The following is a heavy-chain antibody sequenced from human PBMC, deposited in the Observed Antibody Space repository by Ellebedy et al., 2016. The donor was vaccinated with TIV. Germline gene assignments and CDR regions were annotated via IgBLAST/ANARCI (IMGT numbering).Heavy chain of an antibody. V-gene: IGHV3-7*03. D-gene: IGHD3-16*01. CDR1: GVTLNRDW. CDR3: ARGNSLGV. Sequence: PGGSLRLSCAASGVTLNRDWLNWVRQAPGKGLEWVASIKPGGSEKFYVDSVMGRFTISRDDSDNSLHLQMNSLRAEDTALYYCARGNSLGVWGQGTTVTVSS. CDR2: IKPGGSEK. J-gene: IGHJ6*02.